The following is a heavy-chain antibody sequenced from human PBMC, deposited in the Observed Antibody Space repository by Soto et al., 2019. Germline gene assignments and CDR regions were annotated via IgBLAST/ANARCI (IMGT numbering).Heavy chain of an antibody. V-gene: IGHV3-9*01. CDR3: AISQDRRGRTTFIY. CDR2: INWKSDI. J-gene: IGHJ4*02. CDR1: GFTFDDNA. D-gene: IGHD3-16*01. Sequence: LRLSCAGSGFTFDDNAMHWVRQAPEKGLEWVSGINWKSDIGYADSVKGRFTISRDNAENSLYLQMNSLRAEDTALYYCAISQDRRGRTTFIYWGQGTQVTVSS.